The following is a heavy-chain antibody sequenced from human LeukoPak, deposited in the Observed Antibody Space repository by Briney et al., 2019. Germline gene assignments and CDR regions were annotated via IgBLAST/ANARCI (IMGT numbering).Heavy chain of an antibody. CDR2: IYYSGST. J-gene: IGHJ5*02. CDR3: ARQDYYDSSGYENNWFDP. CDR1: GGSISSSSYY. V-gene: IGHV4-39*01. D-gene: IGHD3-22*01. Sequence: SETLSLTCTVSGGSISSSSYYWGWIRQPPGKGLEWIGSIYYSGSTYYNPSLKSRVTISVDTSKNQFSLKLSSVTAADTAVYYRARQDYYDSSGYENNWFDPWGQGTLVTVSS.